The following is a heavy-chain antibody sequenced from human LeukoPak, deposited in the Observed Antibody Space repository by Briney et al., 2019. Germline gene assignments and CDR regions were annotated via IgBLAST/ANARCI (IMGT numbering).Heavy chain of an antibody. CDR2: IYYSGST. J-gene: IGHJ4*02. CDR3: ASLNMVRGVIGVATFDY. CDR1: GGSISSSSYY. D-gene: IGHD3-10*01. V-gene: IGHV4-39*01. Sequence: SETLSLTCTVSGGSISSSSYYWGWLRQPPGKGLEWIGSIYYSGSTYYNPSLKSRVTISVDTSKNQFSLKLSSVTAADTAVYYCASLNMVRGVIGVATFDYWGQGTLVTVSS.